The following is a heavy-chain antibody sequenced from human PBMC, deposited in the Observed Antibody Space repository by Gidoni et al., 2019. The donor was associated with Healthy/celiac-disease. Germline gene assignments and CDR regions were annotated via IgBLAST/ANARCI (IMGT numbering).Heavy chain of an antibody. V-gene: IGHV4-31*03. CDR2: IYYSGST. CDR3: ARDGWGRAEYFQH. J-gene: IGHJ1*01. D-gene: IGHD1-26*01. Sequence: QVQLQEPGPGLVKPSQTLSLTCTVSRCSISSGGYYWSWIRQHPGKGLEWIGYIYYSGSTYYNPSLKSRVTISVDTSKNQFSLKLSSVTAADTAVYYCARDGWGRAEYFQHWGQGTLVTVSS. CDR1: RCSISSGGYY.